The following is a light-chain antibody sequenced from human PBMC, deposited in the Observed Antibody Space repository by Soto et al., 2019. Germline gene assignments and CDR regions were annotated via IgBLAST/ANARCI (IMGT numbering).Light chain of an antibody. J-gene: IGLJ2*01. CDR2: EVS. Sequence: QSALTQPASVSGSPGQSITISCTGTSNDVGGSKYVSWYQQHPGKAPKLIIYEVSNRPSGVSNRFSGSKSGNTASLTISGLQAEDEADYYCSSYTSITTLVFGGGTKVTVL. V-gene: IGLV2-14*01. CDR3: SSYTSITTLV. CDR1: SNDVGGSKY.